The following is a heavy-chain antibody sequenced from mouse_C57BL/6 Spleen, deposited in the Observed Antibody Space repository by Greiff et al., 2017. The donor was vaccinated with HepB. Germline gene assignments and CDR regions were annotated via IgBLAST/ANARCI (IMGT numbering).Heavy chain of an antibody. CDR1: GYAFTNYL. CDR3: ARSYDGYSFAY. D-gene: IGHD2-3*01. CDR2: INPGSGGT. Sequence: QVQLKQSGAELVRPGTSVKVSCKASGYAFTNYLIEWVKQRPGQGLEWIGVINPGSGGTNYNEKFKGKATLTADKSSSTAYMQLSSLTSEDSAVYFCARSYDGYSFAYWGQGTLVTASA. J-gene: IGHJ3*01. V-gene: IGHV1-54*01.